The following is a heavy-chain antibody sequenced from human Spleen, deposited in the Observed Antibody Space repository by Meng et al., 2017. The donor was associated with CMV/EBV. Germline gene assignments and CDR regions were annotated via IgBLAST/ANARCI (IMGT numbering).Heavy chain of an antibody. Sequence: QVQLGQSGAEVKKTGASVKVSCKASGYTFTSYGISWVRQAPGQGLEWMGWISAYNGNTNYAQKLQGRVTMTTDTSTSTAYMELRSLRSDDTAVYYCARDSLDYDSSGYYPFDYWGQGTLVTVSS. CDR3: ARDSLDYDSSGYYPFDY. CDR2: ISAYNGNT. V-gene: IGHV1-18*01. CDR1: GYTFTSYG. D-gene: IGHD3-22*01. J-gene: IGHJ4*02.